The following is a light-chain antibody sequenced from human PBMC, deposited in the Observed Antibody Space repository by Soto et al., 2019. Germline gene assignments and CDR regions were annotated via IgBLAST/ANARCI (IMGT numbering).Light chain of an antibody. CDR3: QHYGDAART. V-gene: IGKV3-20*01. J-gene: IGKJ5*01. Sequence: EIVLNQSPGTVSLFQGERATLSCRASQSVGSLYLAWYQQKPGRAPRLLIYSTSTRATGIPDRFSGSGSGRDFTLTISRLEPEDSAVYHCQHYGDAARTFGQGTRLEIK. CDR1: QSVGSLY. CDR2: STS.